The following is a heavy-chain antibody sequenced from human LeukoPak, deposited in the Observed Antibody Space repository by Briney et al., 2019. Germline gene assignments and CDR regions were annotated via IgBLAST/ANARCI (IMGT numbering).Heavy chain of an antibody. CDR3: ARDNGGSRDY. D-gene: IGHD1-26*01. CDR1: GYAFTTYG. CDR2: INTGYQNA. J-gene: IGHJ4*02. V-gene: IGHV1-18*04. Sequence: GASVKVSCKTSGYAFTTYGLSWVRQAPGQGLKWMGWINTGYQNAENAEQFQGRVTLTADTSTSTAYMELRSLTFDDTGVYYCARDNGGSRDYWGQGTLVTVSS.